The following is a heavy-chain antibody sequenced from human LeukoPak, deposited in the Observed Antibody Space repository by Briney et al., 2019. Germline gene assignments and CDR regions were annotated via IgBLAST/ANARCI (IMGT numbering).Heavy chain of an antibody. D-gene: IGHD3-10*01. V-gene: IGHV4-30-4*01. J-gene: IGHJ5*02. CDR3: ARYGPGSTWFDP. CDR1: GGSISSDNYQ. CDR2: INYSGST. Sequence: SETLSLTCTVSGGSISSDNYQWSWIRQPPGKGLEWIGYINYSGSTYCSPSLKSRVTISVDTSKNQFFLKLSSVTAADTAVYYCARYGPGSTWFDPWGQGTLVTVSS.